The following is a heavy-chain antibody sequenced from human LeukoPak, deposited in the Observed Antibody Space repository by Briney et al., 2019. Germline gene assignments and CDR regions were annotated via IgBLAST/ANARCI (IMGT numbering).Heavy chain of an antibody. J-gene: IGHJ4*02. D-gene: IGHD4-11*01. CDR1: GFLFSSYW. CDR3: ARGRLPQSYEGFKY. Sequence: GGPLRLSCAASGFLFSSYWMSWLREAPGKGLEGVATINEDGSKDYYLDSVKGRFIISRDNAKKSLYLQTTSLRVEDTAMYYCARGRLPQSYEGFKYWGQGIPVTVSS. V-gene: IGHV3-7*01. CDR2: INEDGSKD.